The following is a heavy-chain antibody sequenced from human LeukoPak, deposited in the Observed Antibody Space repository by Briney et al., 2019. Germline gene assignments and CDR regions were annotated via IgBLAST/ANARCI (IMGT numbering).Heavy chain of an antibody. J-gene: IGHJ4*02. V-gene: IGHV1-2*02. Sequence: GASVKVSCKASGYTFTGYYMHWVRQAPGQGLEWMGWINPNSGGTNYAQKFQGRVTMTRDTSISTAYMELSRLRSDDTAVYYCARDESVLRYYFDYWGRGTLVTVSS. D-gene: IGHD2-15*01. CDR2: INPNSGGT. CDR1: GYTFTGYY. CDR3: ARDESVLRYYFDY.